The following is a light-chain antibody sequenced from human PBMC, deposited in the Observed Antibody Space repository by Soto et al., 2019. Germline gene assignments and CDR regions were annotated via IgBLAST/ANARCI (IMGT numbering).Light chain of an antibody. CDR1: QSGSGW. J-gene: IGKJ1*01. Sequence: DIQMTQSPSTLSASVGDTVTVTCRASQSGSGWLAWYQQKPGDAPKLLIYDASALTRGVPSSFSGSGSGTKFTLTIASLQPDDFATYYCQPYETFSGTFGPGTKVEI. V-gene: IGKV1-5*01. CDR2: DAS. CDR3: QPYETFSGT.